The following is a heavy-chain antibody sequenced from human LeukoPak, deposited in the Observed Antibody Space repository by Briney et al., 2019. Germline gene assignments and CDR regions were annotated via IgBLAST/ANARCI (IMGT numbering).Heavy chain of an antibody. Sequence: GGSLRLSCAASGFTFSSYSMNWVRQAPGKGLEWVSSISSSSSYIYYAGSVKGRFTISRDNAKNSLYLQMNSLRAEDTAVYYCAREDDRVYVYWGQGTLVTVSS. D-gene: IGHD6-13*01. CDR3: AREDDRVYVY. CDR2: ISSSSSYI. CDR1: GFTFSSYS. J-gene: IGHJ4*02. V-gene: IGHV3-21*01.